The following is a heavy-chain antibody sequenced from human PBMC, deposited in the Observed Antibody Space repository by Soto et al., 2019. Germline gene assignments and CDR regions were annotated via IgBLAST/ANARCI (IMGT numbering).Heavy chain of an antibody. J-gene: IGHJ4*02. D-gene: IGHD6-19*01. CDR1: GFTFSSYA. CDR2: LSGSGDST. V-gene: IGHV3-23*01. CDR3: AKWDSSAWYDY. Sequence: LRLSCAASGFTFSSYAMSWVRQAPGKGLQWVSALSGSGDSTYYADSVKGRFTISRDNSRNTLYLQMNSLRAEDTAVYYCAKWDSSAWYDYWGQGTLVTVSS.